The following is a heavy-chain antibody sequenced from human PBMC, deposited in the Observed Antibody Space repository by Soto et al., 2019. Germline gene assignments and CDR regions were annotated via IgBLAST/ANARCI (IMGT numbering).Heavy chain of an antibody. CDR2: INAGNGNT. V-gene: IGHV1-3*01. CDR1: GYTFTSYA. J-gene: IGHJ6*02. CDR3: ARGPSTVTKHYYYGMDV. Sequence: ASVKVSCKASGYTFTSYAMHWVRQAPGQRLEWMGWINAGNGNTKYSQKFQGRVTITRDTSASTAYMELSSLRFEDTAVYYCARGPSTVTKHYYYGMDVWGQGTTVTVSS. D-gene: IGHD4-4*01.